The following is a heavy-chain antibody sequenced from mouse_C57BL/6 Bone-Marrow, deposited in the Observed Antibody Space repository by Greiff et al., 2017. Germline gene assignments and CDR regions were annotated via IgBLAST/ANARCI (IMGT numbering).Heavy chain of an antibody. V-gene: IGHV1-50*01. J-gene: IGHJ1*03. CDR2: IDPSDSYT. D-gene: IGHD2-3*01. CDR3: ARNMGMDGYYDYWYFDV. Sequence: QVHVKQPGAELVKPGASVKLSCKASGYTFTSYWMQWVKQRPGQGLEWIGEIDPSDSYTNYNQKFKGKATLTVDTSSSTAYMQLSSLTSEDSAVYYCARNMGMDGYYDYWYFDVWGTGTTVTVSS. CDR1: GYTFTSYW.